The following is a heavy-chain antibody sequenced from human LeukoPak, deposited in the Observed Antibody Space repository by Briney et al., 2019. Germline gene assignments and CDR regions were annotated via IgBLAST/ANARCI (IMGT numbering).Heavy chain of an antibody. CDR2: IYYSGST. CDR3: AREVKVVVAATFDY. D-gene: IGHD2-15*01. V-gene: IGHV4-39*07. J-gene: IGHJ4*02. Sequence: SETLSLTCTVSGGPISSSSYYWGWIRQPPGKGLEWIGSIYYSGSTYYNPSLKSRVTISVDTSKNQFSLKLSSVTAADTAVYYCAREVKVVVAATFDYWGQGTLVTVSS. CDR1: GGPISSSSYY.